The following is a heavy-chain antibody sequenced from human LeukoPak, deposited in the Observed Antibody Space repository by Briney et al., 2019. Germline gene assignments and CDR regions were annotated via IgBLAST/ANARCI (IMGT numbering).Heavy chain of an antibody. Sequence: SVKVSCKASGGTFSSYAISWVRQAPGQGLEWMGGIIPIFGTANYAQKFQGRVTITADESTSTAYMELSSLRSEDTAVYYCASVHYYYYYMDVWGKGTTVTVSS. D-gene: IGHD6-6*01. J-gene: IGHJ6*03. CDR2: IIPIFGTA. V-gene: IGHV1-69*01. CDR3: ASVHYYYYYMDV. CDR1: GGTFSSYA.